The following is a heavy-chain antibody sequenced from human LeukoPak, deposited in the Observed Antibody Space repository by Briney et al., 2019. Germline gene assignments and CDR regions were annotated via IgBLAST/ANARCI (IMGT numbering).Heavy chain of an antibody. J-gene: IGHJ4*02. CDR2: IYSSGST. Sequence: SETLSLTCTVSGGSISSFYWSWIRQPPGKGLEWIGYIYSSGSTNYNPSLKSRVTISVDTSKNQFSLKLSSVTAADTAVYYCARLHYDSSGYYYFDYWGQGTLVTVSS. D-gene: IGHD3-22*01. V-gene: IGHV4-59*08. CDR1: GGSISSFY. CDR3: ARLHYDSSGYYYFDY.